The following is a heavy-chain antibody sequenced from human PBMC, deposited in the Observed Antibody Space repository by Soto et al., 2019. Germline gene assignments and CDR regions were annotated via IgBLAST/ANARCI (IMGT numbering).Heavy chain of an antibody. Sequence: GGSLRLSCAASGFPFANAWMYWVRQAPGKGLEWVGRIKSKTDGGTSDYAAPVKDRFTISRDDSKHTMYLQMDSLEIEDTAIYYCTAAMADWGQGTLVTVSS. CDR1: GFPFANAW. J-gene: IGHJ4*02. V-gene: IGHV3-15*07. CDR2: IKSKTDGGTS. CDR3: TAAMAD. D-gene: IGHD3-10*01.